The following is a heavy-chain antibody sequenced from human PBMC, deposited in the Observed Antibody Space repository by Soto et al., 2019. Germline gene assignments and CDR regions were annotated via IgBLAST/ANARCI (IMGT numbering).Heavy chain of an antibody. Sequence: PGGSLRLSCAASGFTFSSYDMHWVRQATGKVLEWVSAIGTAGDTYYPGSVKGRFTISRENAKNSLYLQMNSLRAEDTAVYYCARATYGSGNYYYYYGMDVWGQGTTVTVSS. CDR2: IGTAGDT. CDR1: GFTFSSYD. D-gene: IGHD3-10*01. J-gene: IGHJ6*02. V-gene: IGHV3-13*01. CDR3: ARATYGSGNYYYYYGMDV.